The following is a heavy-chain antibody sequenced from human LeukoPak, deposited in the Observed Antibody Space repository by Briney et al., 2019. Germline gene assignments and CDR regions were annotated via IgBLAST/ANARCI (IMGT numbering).Heavy chain of an antibody. CDR2: IYTSGST. Sequence: PSETLSLTCTVSGGSISSCSYYWRWIRQPAGKGLEWIGRIYTSGSTNCNPSLKSRVTISVDTSKNQFSLKLSSVTAADTAVYYCAREQWDITMIVVVTPDAFDIWGQGTMVTVSS. V-gene: IGHV4-61*02. J-gene: IGHJ3*02. CDR3: AREQWDITMIVVVTPDAFDI. D-gene: IGHD3-22*01. CDR1: GGSISSCSYY.